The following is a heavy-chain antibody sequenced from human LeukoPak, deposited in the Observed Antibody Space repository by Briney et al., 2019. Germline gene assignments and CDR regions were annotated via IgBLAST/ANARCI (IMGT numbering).Heavy chain of an antibody. V-gene: IGHV1-2*02. J-gene: IGHJ3*02. CDR2: INPNSGGT. D-gene: IGHD5-24*01. CDR1: GYTFTGYY. Sequence: ASVKVSCKASGYTFTGYYMHWVRQAPGQGLEWMGWINPNSGGTNYAQKFQGRVTMTRDTSISTAYMELSRLRSDDTAAYYCAREAKGRDGYNAFAFDIWGQGTMVTVSS. CDR3: AREAKGRDGYNAFAFDI.